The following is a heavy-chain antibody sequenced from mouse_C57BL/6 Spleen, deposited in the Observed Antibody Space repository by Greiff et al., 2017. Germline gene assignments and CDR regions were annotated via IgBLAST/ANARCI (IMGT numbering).Heavy chain of an antibody. Sequence: VQLQQSGAELVKPGASVKISCKASGYAFSSYWMNWVKQRPGKGLEWIGQIYPGDGDTNYNGKFKGKATLTADKSSSTAYMQLSSLTSEDSAVYFCARGGGNYGYFDVWGTGTTVTVSS. J-gene: IGHJ1*03. D-gene: IGHD2-1*01. CDR1: GYAFSSYW. CDR3: ARGGGNYGYFDV. CDR2: IYPGDGDT. V-gene: IGHV1-80*01.